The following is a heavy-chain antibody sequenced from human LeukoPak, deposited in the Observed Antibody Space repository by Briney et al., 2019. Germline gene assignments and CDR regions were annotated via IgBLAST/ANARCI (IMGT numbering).Heavy chain of an antibody. D-gene: IGHD2-21*02. V-gene: IGHV3-21*01. CDR3: ARDDYYF. CDR1: GFPFSSFS. Sequence: GGSLRLSCAASGFPFSSFSMNWVRQAPGKGLEWVSSISSSGDYKYYADSMRGRFTISRDNAKNSLSLQMNNLRAEDAAAYYCARDDYYFWGQGTLVTVSS. J-gene: IGHJ4*02. CDR2: ISSSGDYK.